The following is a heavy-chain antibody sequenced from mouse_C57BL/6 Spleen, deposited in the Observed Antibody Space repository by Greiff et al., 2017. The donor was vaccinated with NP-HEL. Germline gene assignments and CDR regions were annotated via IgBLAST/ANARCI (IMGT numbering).Heavy chain of an antibody. V-gene: IGHV10-3*01. J-gene: IGHJ3*01. CDR2: IRRKSSNYAT. D-gene: IGHD4-1*01. CDR1: GFTFNTYA. CDR3: VRDPWDGGAWFAY. Sequence: EVQLVESGGGLVQPKGSLKLSCAASGFTFNTYAMHWVRQAPGKGLEWVARIRRKSSNYATYYADSVKDRFTISRDDSQSMLYLQMNNLKTEDTAMYYCVRDPWDGGAWFAYWGQGTLVTVSA.